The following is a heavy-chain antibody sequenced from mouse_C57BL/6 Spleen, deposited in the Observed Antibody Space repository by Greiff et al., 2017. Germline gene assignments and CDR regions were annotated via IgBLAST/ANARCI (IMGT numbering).Heavy chain of an antibody. CDR2: ISNGGGST. D-gene: IGHD1-1*01. CDR1: GFTFSDYY. CDR3: ATGGSSYRDAMDY. Sequence: EVQGVESGGGLVQPGGSLKLSCAASGFTFSDYYMYWVRQTPEKRLEWVAYISNGGGSTYYPDTVKGRFTISRDNDKNTLYLQMSRLKAEDTAMYYCATGGSSYRDAMDYWGQGTSVTVSS. J-gene: IGHJ4*01. V-gene: IGHV5-12*01.